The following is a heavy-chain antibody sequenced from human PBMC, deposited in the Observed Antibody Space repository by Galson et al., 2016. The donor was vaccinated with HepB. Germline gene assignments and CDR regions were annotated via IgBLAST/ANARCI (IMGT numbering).Heavy chain of an antibody. CDR3: AREGGQWLERFDY. V-gene: IGHV3-74*01. CDR2: INSDGSST. D-gene: IGHD6-19*01. J-gene: IGHJ4*02. Sequence: SLRLSCAASGFTFRNYAMSWVRQAPGKGLEWVASINSDGSSTIYADSVKGRFTISRDNAKNTLYLQMNSLRAEDTAVYYCAREGGQWLERFDYWGQGTLVTVSS. CDR1: GFTFRNYA.